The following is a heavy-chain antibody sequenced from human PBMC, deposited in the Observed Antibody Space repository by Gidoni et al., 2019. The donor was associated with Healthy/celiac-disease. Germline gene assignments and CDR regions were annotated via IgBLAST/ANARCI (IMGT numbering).Heavy chain of an antibody. CDR3: VKGCRDIVVVVAATGLDY. D-gene: IGHD2-15*01. CDR2: ISSNGGST. Sequence: EVQLVESGGGLVQPGGSLRLSCSASGFTFSSYAMHWVRQAPGKGLEYVSAISSNGGSTYYADSVKGRFTISRDNSKNTLYLQMSSLRAEDTAVYYCVKGCRDIVVVVAATGLDYWGQGTLVTVSS. V-gene: IGHV3-64D*06. J-gene: IGHJ4*02. CDR1: GFTFSSYA.